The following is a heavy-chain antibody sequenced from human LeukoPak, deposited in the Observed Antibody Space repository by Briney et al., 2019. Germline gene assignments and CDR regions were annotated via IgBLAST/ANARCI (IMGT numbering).Heavy chain of an antibody. Sequence: GGSLILSCAASGFDFGKFAMTWVRQGPGKGLEWVSTINAVDANTYYADSVRGRFTVSRDNSKKTLYLQMRRLRAEDTATYYCAKQFLDANWGQGTRVTVCS. CDR1: GFDFGKFA. CDR3: AKQFLDAN. V-gene: IGHV3-23*01. J-gene: IGHJ4*02. CDR2: INAVDANT. D-gene: IGHD5-24*01.